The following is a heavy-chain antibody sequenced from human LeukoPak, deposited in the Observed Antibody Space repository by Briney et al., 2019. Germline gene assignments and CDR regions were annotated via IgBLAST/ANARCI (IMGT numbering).Heavy chain of an antibody. J-gene: IGHJ4*02. V-gene: IGHV3-23*01. D-gene: IGHD3-22*01. Sequence: GGSLRLSCAASGFTFSSYAMTWVRQAPGKGLEWVSAISGSGGSTYYADSVKGRFTISRDNSKNTLYLQMSSLRAEDTAVYYCAKEERAGYDSSGYYYWGQGTLVTVSS. CDR1: GFTFSSYA. CDR3: AKEERAGYDSSGYYY. CDR2: ISGSGGST.